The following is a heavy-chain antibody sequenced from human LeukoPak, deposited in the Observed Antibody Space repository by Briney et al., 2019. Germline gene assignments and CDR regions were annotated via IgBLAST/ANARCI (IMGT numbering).Heavy chain of an antibody. Sequence: PGRSLRLSCAASGFTFSSYGMHWVRQAPGKGLEWVAVIWYDGSNKYYADSVKGQFTISRDNSKNTLYLQMNSLRAEDTAVYYCASESRPYSSGWPYFDYWGQGTLVTVSS. CDR1: GFTFSSYG. CDR3: ASESRPYSSGWPYFDY. D-gene: IGHD6-19*01. CDR2: IWYDGSNK. J-gene: IGHJ4*02. V-gene: IGHV3-33*01.